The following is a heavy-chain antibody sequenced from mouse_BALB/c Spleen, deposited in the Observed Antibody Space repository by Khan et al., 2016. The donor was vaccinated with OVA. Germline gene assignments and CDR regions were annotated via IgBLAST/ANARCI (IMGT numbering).Heavy chain of an antibody. V-gene: IGHV5-15*02. J-gene: IGHJ4*01. Sequence: EVELVESGGGLVQPGGSRKLSCAASGFNFSDYGMAWVRQAPGKGPEWVAFINNLAYSIYYADTVKGRFTIPREYAKNTLYRETGSLRSEDTAIYYCAMSWAMDYWGQGTSVTVSS. CDR3: AMSWAMDY. CDR1: GFNFSDYG. CDR2: INNLAYSI.